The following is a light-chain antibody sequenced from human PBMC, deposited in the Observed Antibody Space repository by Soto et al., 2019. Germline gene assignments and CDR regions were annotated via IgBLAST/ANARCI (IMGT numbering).Light chain of an antibody. CDR3: SSYTSSSTYV. CDR1: SSDVGGYNY. Sequence: QSALTQPASVSGSPGQSITISCTGTSSDVGGYNYVSWYQQHPGKAPKLMIYDVSNRPSGVSSRFSGSKFGNTASLTISGLQAEDEAEYYCSSYTSSSTYVFGTGTKLTVL. J-gene: IGLJ1*01. CDR2: DVS. V-gene: IGLV2-14*03.